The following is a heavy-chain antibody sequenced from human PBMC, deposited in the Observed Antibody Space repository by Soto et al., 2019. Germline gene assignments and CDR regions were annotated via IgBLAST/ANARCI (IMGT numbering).Heavy chain of an antibody. J-gene: IGHJ6*02. Sequence: QVQLVQSGAEVKKPGSSVKVSCKASGGTFSSYAISWVRQAPGQGLEWMGGIIPIFGTANYAQKFQRRVTMTGDESTSTAYMELSSRRAEETAVEYCARVARSGGDDDYYYYDGMDVWGQGTTVTVAS. CDR3: ARVARSGGDDDYYYYDGMDV. V-gene: IGHV1-69*01. CDR1: GGTFSSYA. D-gene: IGHD4-17*01. CDR2: IIPIFGTA.